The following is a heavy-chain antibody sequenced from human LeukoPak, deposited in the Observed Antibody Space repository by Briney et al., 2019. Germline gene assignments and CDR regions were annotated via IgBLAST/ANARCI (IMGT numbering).Heavy chain of an antibody. CDR1: GGSFSGYY. V-gene: IGHV4-34*01. Sequence: SETLSLTCAVYGGSFSGYYWSWIRQPPGKGLEWIGEISHSGSTNYNPSLKSRVTISVDTSKNQFSLKLSSVTAADTAVYYCARLVVVAATGAYNWFDPWGQGTLVTVSS. CDR3: ARLVVVAATGAYNWFDP. J-gene: IGHJ5*02. D-gene: IGHD2-15*01. CDR2: ISHSGST.